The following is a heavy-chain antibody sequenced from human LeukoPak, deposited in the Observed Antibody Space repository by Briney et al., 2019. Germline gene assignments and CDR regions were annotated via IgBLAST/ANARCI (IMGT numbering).Heavy chain of an antibody. CDR1: GFSFSNYA. J-gene: IGHJ4*02. D-gene: IGHD3-16*02. CDR3: AKHSVWGSYRSFFDY. CDR2: ISGDGVST. Sequence: GGSLRLSCAAYGFSFSNYAMSWVRQAPGKGLEWASAISGDGVSTDYADSVKGRFTISRDNSKNTLYLQMNSLRAEDTAVYYCAKHSVWGSYRSFFDYWGQGTLVTVSS. V-gene: IGHV3-23*01.